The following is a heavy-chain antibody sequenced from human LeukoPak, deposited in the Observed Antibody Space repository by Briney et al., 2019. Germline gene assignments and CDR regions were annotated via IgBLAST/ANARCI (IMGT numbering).Heavy chain of an antibody. CDR1: GYTFTSYD. J-gene: IGHJ4*02. D-gene: IGHD6-13*01. V-gene: IGHV1-8*01. CDR2: MNPNSGNT. CDR3: ATVVQSGYSSSWYSPLDY. Sequence: GASVKVSCKASGYTFTSYDINWVRQATGQGLEWMGWMNPNSGNTGYAQKFQGRVTMTRNTSISTAYMELSSLRSEDTAVYYCATVVQSGYSSSWYSPLDYWGQGTLVTVSS.